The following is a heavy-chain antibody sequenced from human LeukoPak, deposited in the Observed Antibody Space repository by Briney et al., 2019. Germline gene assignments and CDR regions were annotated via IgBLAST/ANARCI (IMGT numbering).Heavy chain of an antibody. CDR2: IYPGDSDT. CDR3: ARHTNYYDSSGYYSSSSYFDY. Sequence: GESLKISCKGSGYSFTSYWIGWVRQMPGKGLEWMGIIYPGDSDTRYSPSFQGQVTISADKSISTAYLQWSSLKASDTAMYYCARHTNYYDSSGYYSSSSYFDYWGQGTLVTVSS. CDR1: GYSFTSYW. V-gene: IGHV5-51*01. J-gene: IGHJ4*02. D-gene: IGHD3-22*01.